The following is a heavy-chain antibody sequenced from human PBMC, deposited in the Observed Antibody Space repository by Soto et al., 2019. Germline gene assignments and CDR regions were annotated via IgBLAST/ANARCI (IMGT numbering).Heavy chain of an antibody. J-gene: IGHJ5*02. Sequence: KPSETLSLTCTVSGGSVSSGNYYWSWIRQPPGKGLEWIGFIYYTGSSSYNPSLKSRVTISLDTSKNQFSLKLTSVTAADTAVYYCARVGGINWFDAWGQGTLVTVSS. CDR1: GGSVSSGNYY. V-gene: IGHV4-61*01. CDR3: ARVGGINWFDA. CDR2: IYYTGSS. D-gene: IGHD3-16*01.